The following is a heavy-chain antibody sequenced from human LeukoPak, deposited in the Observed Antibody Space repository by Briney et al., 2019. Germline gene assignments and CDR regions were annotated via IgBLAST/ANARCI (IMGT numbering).Heavy chain of an antibody. Sequence: GGSLRLSCAASGFTFSSYGMHWVRQVPGKGLEWVAFIRYDGSNKYYADSVKGRFTISRDNSKNTLYLQMNSLRAEDTAVYYCAKDQVDSSGYSYWGQGTLVTVSS. J-gene: IGHJ4*02. CDR1: GFTFSSYG. CDR2: IRYDGSNK. CDR3: AKDQVDSSGYSY. V-gene: IGHV3-30*02. D-gene: IGHD3-22*01.